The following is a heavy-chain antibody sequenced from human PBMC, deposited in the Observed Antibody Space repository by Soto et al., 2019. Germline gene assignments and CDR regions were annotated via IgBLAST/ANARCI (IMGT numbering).Heavy chain of an antibody. Sequence: SETLSLTCTVSGGSISSYYWSWIRQPPGKGLEWIGYIYYSGSTNYNPSLKSRVTISVDTSKNQFSLKLSSVTAADTAVYYCARGPARLGMDVWGQGTTVTASS. D-gene: IGHD5-12*01. J-gene: IGHJ6*02. V-gene: IGHV4-59*01. CDR1: GGSISSYY. CDR3: ARGPARLGMDV. CDR2: IYYSGST.